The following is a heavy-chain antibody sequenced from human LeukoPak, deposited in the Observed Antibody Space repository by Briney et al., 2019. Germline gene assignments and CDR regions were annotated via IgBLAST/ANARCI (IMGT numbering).Heavy chain of an antibody. J-gene: IGHJ4*02. CDR2: INYDGTTT. CDR3: ARDPRAGISMED. CDR1: GFNFSSYW. Sequence: GGCLRLSCAASGFNFSSYWMHSVRQAPGKGLVWISRINYDGTTTSYADSVKGRFTISRDNAKNTLYPQMNSLNTDDTACSYCARDPRAGISMEDWGQGTLVTVSS. V-gene: IGHV3-74*01. D-gene: IGHD3-10*01.